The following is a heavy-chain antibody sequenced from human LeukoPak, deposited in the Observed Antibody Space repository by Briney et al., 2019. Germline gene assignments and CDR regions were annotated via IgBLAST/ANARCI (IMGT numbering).Heavy chain of an antibody. CDR3: ARGTLRLGDLSLSNYFDP. CDR2: IHSSGST. CDR1: GGSMNNNY. D-gene: IGHD3-16*02. J-gene: IGHJ5*02. V-gene: IGHV4-4*07. Sequence: SETLSLTCTVSGGSMNNNYWSWIRQPAGKGLEWVGRIHSSGSTDYNPSLKSRVTMSVDTSKNQFSLKLSSVTAADTALYYCARGTLRLGDLSLSNYFDPWGQGTLVTVSS.